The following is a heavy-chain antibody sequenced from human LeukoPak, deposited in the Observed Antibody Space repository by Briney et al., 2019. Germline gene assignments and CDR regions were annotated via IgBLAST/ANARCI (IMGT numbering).Heavy chain of an antibody. CDR2: IKSKTDGGTT. D-gene: IGHD3-3*01. J-gene: IGHJ4*02. V-gene: IGHV3-15*01. CDR3: TTGQYSTYYDFWSGYHTFDY. CDR1: GFTFDDYG. Sequence: GGSLRLSCAASGFTFDDYGMSWVRQAPGKGLEWVGRIKSKTDGGTTDYAAPVKGRFTISRDDSKNTLYLQMNSLKTEDTAVYYCTTGQYSTYYDFWSGYHTFDYWGQGTLVTVSS.